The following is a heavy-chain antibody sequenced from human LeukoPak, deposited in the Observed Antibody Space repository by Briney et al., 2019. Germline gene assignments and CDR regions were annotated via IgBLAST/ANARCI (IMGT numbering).Heavy chain of an antibody. CDR1: GGSFSGYY. J-gene: IGHJ4*02. Sequence: SETLSLTCAVYGGSFSGYYWSWIRQPPGKGLEWIGEINHSGSTNYNPSLKSRVTISVDTSKNQFSLKLSSVTAEDTAVYYCARGGGYSYGSFDYWGQGTLVTVSS. CDR2: INHSGST. D-gene: IGHD5-18*01. V-gene: IGHV4-34*01. CDR3: ARGGGYSYGSFDY.